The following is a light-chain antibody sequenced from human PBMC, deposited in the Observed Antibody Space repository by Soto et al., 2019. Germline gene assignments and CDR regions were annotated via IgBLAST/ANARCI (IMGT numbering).Light chain of an antibody. Sequence: EIVMTQSPDTLSVSPGEGGTLSCRASQSVSRNVAWYQQKPGQAPRLLIYGGSTRVTGIPARFSGSGSGTEFTLTISSLQSEDFAVYYCQQYKNWPTVRTFGQGTKVEI. CDR3: QQYKNWPTVRT. J-gene: IGKJ1*01. CDR2: GGS. V-gene: IGKV3-15*01. CDR1: QSVSRN.